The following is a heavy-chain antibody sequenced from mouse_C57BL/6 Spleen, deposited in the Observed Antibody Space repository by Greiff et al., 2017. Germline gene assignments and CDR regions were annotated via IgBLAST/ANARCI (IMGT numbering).Heavy chain of an antibody. J-gene: IGHJ4*01. D-gene: IGHD2-3*01. CDR2: IDPEDGDT. V-gene: IGHV14-1*01. CDR1: GFNIKDYY. CDR3: TTYGYYEDYAMDY. Sequence: VHVKQSGAELVRPGASVKLSCTASGFNIKDYYMHWVKQRPEQGLEWIGRIDPEDGDTEYAPKFQGKATMTADTSSNTAYLQLSSLTSEDTAVYYCTTYGYYEDYAMDYWGQGTSVTVSS.